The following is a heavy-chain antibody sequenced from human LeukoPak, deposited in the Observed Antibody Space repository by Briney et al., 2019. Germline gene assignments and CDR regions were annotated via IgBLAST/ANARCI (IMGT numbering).Heavy chain of an antibody. Sequence: GGSLRLSCAASGFTFSSYWMHWVRQAPGKGLEWVAFIRYDGSNKYYADSVKGRFTISRDNSKNTLYLQMNSLRAEDTAVYYCATRPTVTTPFFDYWGQGTLVTVSS. CDR3: ATRPTVTTPFFDY. CDR1: GFTFSSYW. CDR2: IRYDGSNK. V-gene: IGHV3-30*02. J-gene: IGHJ4*02. D-gene: IGHD4-17*01.